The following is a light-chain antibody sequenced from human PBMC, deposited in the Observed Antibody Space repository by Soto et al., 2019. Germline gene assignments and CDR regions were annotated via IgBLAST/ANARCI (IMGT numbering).Light chain of an antibody. J-gene: IGKJ5*01. CDR1: QTIINY. CDR2: AAS. CDR3: QQFNNYPIT. Sequence: DIQMTQSPSSLSASVGDRVTITCRASQTIINYLNWYQQKPGKAPKLLIYAASALHSGVPSRFSGSGSGTDFTLTISSLHPEDFAAYFCQQFNNYPITFGQGTRLEIK. V-gene: IGKV1-39*01.